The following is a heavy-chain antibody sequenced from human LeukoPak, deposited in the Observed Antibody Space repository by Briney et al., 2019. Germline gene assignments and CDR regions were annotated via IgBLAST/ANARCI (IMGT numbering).Heavy chain of an antibody. CDR2: IKQDGSEK. V-gene: IGHV3-7*01. J-gene: IGHJ4*02. Sequence: GGSLRLSCAASGFMFSSYWMSWVRQAPGKGLEWVTNIKQDGSEKHYLDSVKGRFTTSRDNAKNSLYLQMNNLRAEDTAVYYCAIGSHLDYWGQGTPVTVSS. CDR1: GFMFSSYW. CDR3: AIGSHLDY. D-gene: IGHD3-3*02.